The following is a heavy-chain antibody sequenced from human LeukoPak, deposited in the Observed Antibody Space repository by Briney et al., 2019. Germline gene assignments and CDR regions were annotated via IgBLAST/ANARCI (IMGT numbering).Heavy chain of an antibody. CDR1: GFTFSSYG. J-gene: IGHJ6*03. V-gene: IGHV3-23*01. D-gene: IGHD3-9*01. CDR2: ISGSGGST. Sequence: GGSLRLSCAASGFTFSSYGMSWVRQAPGKGLEWVSAISGSGGSTYYADSVKGRFIISRDNSKNTLYLQMNSLRAEDTAVYYCAKEDLRYFDWLLSPGGMDVWGKGTTVTISS. CDR3: AKEDLRYFDWLLSPGGMDV.